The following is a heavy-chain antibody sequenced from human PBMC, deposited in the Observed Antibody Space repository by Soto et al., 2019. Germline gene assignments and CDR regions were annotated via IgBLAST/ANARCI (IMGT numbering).Heavy chain of an antibody. CDR2: IKQDGSEK. D-gene: IGHD6-13*01. CDR3: ARATTRGGSWPFDY. CDR1: GFTFSSYW. V-gene: IGHV3-7*03. Sequence: GGSLRLSCAASGFTFSSYWMSWVRQAPGKGLGWVANIKQDGSEKYYVDSVKGRFTISRDNAKNSLYLQMNSLRAEDTAVYYCARATTRGGSWPFDYWGQGTLVTVSS. J-gene: IGHJ4*02.